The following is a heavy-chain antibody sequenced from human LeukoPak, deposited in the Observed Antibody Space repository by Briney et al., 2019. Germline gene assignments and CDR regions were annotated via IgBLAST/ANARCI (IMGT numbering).Heavy chain of an antibody. Sequence: GGSLRLSCAASGFTFSSYAMSWVRQAPGKGLEWVSAISGSGGSTYYADSVKGRFTISRDNSKNTLYLQMNSLRAEDTAVYYCAKVPYGSGSYYNWFDPWGQGTLVTVSS. CDR3: AKVPYGSGSYYNWFDP. CDR2: ISGSGGST. V-gene: IGHV3-23*01. D-gene: IGHD3-10*01. CDR1: GFTFSSYA. J-gene: IGHJ5*02.